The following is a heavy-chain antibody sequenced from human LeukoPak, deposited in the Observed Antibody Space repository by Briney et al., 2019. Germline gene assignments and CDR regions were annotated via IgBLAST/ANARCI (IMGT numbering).Heavy chain of an antibody. D-gene: IGHD3-10*01. J-gene: IGHJ4*02. CDR1: GFPLSSYW. CDR2: IYSDGGST. CDR3: ARVVTTYYYGSGSYYNPTYFDY. Sequence: PGGAPRLSCGAPGFPLSSYWMHWGRPAPGEGVGLVSRIYSDGGSTSYADSVKGRFTISRDNAKNTLYLQMNSLRAEDTAVYYCARVVTTYYYGSGSYYNPTYFDYWGQGTLVTVSS. V-gene: IGHV3-74*01.